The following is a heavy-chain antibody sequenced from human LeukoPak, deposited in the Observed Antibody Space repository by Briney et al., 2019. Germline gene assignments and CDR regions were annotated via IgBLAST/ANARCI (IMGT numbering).Heavy chain of an antibody. D-gene: IGHD1-20*01. J-gene: IGHJ5*02. CDR3: ARYFSYNTINWNQETDNWFDP. CDR1: GYTFTGYY. CDR2: INPNSGGT. Sequence: GGPVKVSCKASGYTFTGYYMHWVRQAPGQGLEWMGWINPNSGGTNYAQKFQGRVTMTRNTSISTAYMELSSLRSEDTAVYYCARYFSYNTINWNQETDNWFDPWGQGTLVTVSS. V-gene: IGHV1-2*02.